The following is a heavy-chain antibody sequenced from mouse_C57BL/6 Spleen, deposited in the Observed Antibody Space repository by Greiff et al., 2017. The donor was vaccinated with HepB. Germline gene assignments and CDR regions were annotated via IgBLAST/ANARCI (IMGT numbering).Heavy chain of an antibody. V-gene: IGHV5-6*01. Sequence: EVQVVESGGDLVKPGGSLKLSCAASGFTFSSYGMSWVRQTPDKRLEWVATISSGGSYTYYPDSVKGRFTISRDNAKNPLYLQMSSLKSEDTAMYYCARGDYWFDYWSQGTTLTVSS. CDR1: GFTFSSYG. J-gene: IGHJ2*01. CDR2: ISSGGSYT. D-gene: IGHD1-1*02. CDR3: ARGDYWFDY.